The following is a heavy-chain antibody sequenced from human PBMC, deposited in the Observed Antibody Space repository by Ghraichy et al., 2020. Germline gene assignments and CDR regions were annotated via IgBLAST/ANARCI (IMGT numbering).Heavy chain of an antibody. CDR1: GGSISSSSYY. D-gene: IGHD5-24*01. CDR3: ARLCRDGYPQSYYFDY. J-gene: IGHJ4*02. CDR2: IYYSGST. V-gene: IGHV4-39*01. Sequence: SQTLSLTCTVSGGSISSSSYYWGWIRQPPGKGLEWIGSIYYSGSTYYNPSLKSRVTISVDTSKNQFSLKLSSVTAADTAVYYCARLCRDGYPQSYYFDYWGQGTLVTVSS.